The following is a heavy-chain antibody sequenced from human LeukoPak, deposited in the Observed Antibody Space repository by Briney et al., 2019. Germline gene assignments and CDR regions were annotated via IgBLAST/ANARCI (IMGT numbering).Heavy chain of an antibody. CDR2: ISYDGTNK. Sequence: GGSLRLSCAASGFTFSSYAMHWVRQAPGKGLEWVAVISYDGTNKYYADSVKGRFTISRDNFKYTLYLQMNSLKTEDTAVYYCARDSGFSGTQRGEYWGQGTLSPSPQ. V-gene: IGHV3-30*04. CDR3: ARDSGFSGTQRGEY. D-gene: IGHD3/OR15-3a*01. CDR1: GFTFSSYA. J-gene: IGHJ4*02.